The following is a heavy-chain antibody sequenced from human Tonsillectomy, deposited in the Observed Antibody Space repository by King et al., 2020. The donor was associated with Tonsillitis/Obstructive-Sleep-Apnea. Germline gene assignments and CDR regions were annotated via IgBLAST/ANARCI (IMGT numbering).Heavy chain of an antibody. CDR1: GFTFDDYA. J-gene: IGHJ6*03. CDR3: AKDNNHRLYCSSTSCDYYYYYMDV. D-gene: IGHD2-2*01. V-gene: IGHV3-9*01. CDR2: ISWNSGSI. Sequence: VQLVESGGGLVQPGRSLRLSCAASGFTFDDYAMHWVRQAPGKGLEWVSGISWNSGSIGYADSVKGRFTISRDNDKNSLYLQMNSLRAEDTALYYCAKDNNHRLYCSSTSCDYYYYYMDVWGKGTTVTVSS.